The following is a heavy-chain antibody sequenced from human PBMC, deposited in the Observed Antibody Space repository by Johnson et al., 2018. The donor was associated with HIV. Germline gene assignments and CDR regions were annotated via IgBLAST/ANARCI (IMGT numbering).Heavy chain of an antibody. CDR3: ARGGSRTTIFGVDINLGGFDI. Sequence: VQLMESGGGLVKPGGSLTLSCAASGFTFSDYYVSWVRQAPGKGLEWVSTMGTAGDTYYAGSVNGRFTVSRENAKNSLYLQMNSLRAGDTAVYYCARGGSRTTIFGVDINLGGFDIWGQGTRVTVSS. CDR1: GFTFSDYY. J-gene: IGHJ3*02. V-gene: IGHV3-13*01. D-gene: IGHD3-3*01. CDR2: MGTAGDT.